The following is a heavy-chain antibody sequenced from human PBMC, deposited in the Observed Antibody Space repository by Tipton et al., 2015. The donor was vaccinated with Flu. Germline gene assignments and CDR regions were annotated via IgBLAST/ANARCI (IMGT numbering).Heavy chain of an antibody. CDR2: INSDGSST. J-gene: IGHJ6*03. Sequence: SLRLSCAASGFTFSSYWMHWVRQAPGKGLVWVSRINSDGSSTSYADSVKGRFTISRDNAKNTLYLQMNSLRAEDTAVYYCARERGIAGSYYYYYYYMDVWGKGTTVTVSS. D-gene: IGHD6-13*01. V-gene: IGHV3-74*01. CDR3: ARERGIAGSYYYYYYYMDV. CDR1: GFTFSSYW.